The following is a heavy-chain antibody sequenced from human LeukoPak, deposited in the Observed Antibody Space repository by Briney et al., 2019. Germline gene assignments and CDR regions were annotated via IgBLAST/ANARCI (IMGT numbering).Heavy chain of an antibody. CDR3: ARSQQLDHYYYYYMDV. CDR1: GFTFSSYG. J-gene: IGHJ6*03. CDR2: IRYDGSNK. D-gene: IGHD6-13*01. Sequence: GGSLRLSCAASGFTFSSYGMHWVRQAPGKWLEWVAFIRYDGSNKYYADSVKGRFTISRDNSKNTLYLQMNSLRAEDTAVYYCARSQQLDHYYYYYMDVWGKGTTVTVSS. V-gene: IGHV3-30*02.